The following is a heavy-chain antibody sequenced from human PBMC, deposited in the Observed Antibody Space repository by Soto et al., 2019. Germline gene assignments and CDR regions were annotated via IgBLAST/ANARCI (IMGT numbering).Heavy chain of an antibody. Sequence: SVKVSCKDSGGSFSSYAISWVRQAPGQGLEWMGGIIPIFGTANYAQKFQGRVTITADESTSTAYMELSSLRSEDTAVYYCARDNLEYSSSSPYYYYGMDVWGQGTTVTVSS. CDR2: IIPIFGTA. D-gene: IGHD6-6*01. CDR3: ARDNLEYSSSSPYYYYGMDV. V-gene: IGHV1-69*13. J-gene: IGHJ6*02. CDR1: GGSFSSYA.